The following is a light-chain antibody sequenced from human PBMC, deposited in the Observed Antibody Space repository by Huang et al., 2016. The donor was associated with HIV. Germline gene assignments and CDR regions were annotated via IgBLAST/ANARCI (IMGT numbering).Light chain of an antibody. CDR1: QSISTY. V-gene: IGKV3-11*01. Sequence: EIVLTQSPATLSLSPGERDTLSCRASQSISTYLACYQHRPGQSPRLLVYDASKRAVGVPTRCSGRGSGTDFTLTISSLEPEDFAVYFCQQRSEWLTFGGGTRVDI. CDR2: DAS. J-gene: IGKJ4*01. CDR3: QQRSEWLT.